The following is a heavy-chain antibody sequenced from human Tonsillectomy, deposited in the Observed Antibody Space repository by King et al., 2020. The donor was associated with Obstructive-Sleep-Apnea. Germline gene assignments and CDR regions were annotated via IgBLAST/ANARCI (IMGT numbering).Heavy chain of an antibody. J-gene: IGHJ4*02. CDR1: GFTFSSYS. CDR3: ASAPPGEQWLVLD. Sequence: VQLVESGGGLVKPGGSLRLSCAASGFTFSSYSMNWVRQAPGKGLEWVSSISSSSSYIYYADSVKGRFTISRDNAKNSLYLQMNSLRAEDTAVYYCASAPPGEQWLVLDWGQGTLVTVSS. V-gene: IGHV3-21*01. D-gene: IGHD6-19*01. CDR2: ISSSSSYI.